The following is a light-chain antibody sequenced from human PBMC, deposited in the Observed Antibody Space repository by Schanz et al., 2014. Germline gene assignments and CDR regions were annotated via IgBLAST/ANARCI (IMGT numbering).Light chain of an antibody. CDR1: QSVSSN. V-gene: IGKV3D-15*01. Sequence: EIVMTQSPATLSVSPGERATLSCRASQSVSSNLAWYQQKPGQAPRLLIYGASTRATGIPDRFSGSGSGTHFTLTISSLQPEDFATYYCQQANSFPVTFGQGTRLEIK. CDR2: GAS. J-gene: IGKJ5*01. CDR3: QQANSFPVT.